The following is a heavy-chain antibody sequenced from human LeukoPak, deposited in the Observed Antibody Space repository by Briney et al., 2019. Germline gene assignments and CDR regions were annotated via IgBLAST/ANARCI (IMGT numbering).Heavy chain of an antibody. CDR2: IYSDGFT. Sequence: GGSLRLSCAASGLIVSGNYMSWVRKAPGKGLEWVSIIYSDGFTYYADSVKGRFTISRDSSKNTLYLQIDGLRAEDTAVYYCARNIHDYVLTHYYYYMDVWGKGTTVTVSS. D-gene: IGHD4-17*01. CDR1: GLIVSGNY. J-gene: IGHJ6*03. CDR3: ARNIHDYVLTHYYYYMDV. V-gene: IGHV3-53*01.